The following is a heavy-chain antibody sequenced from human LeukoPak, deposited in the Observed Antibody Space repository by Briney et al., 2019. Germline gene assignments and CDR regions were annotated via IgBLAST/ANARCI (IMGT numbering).Heavy chain of an antibody. CDR2: TYYRYKWYY. J-gene: IGHJ4*02. Sequence: SQTLSLTCAISGDSVSSNSDAWNWIRQSPSRGLEWLGRTYYRYKWYYDYAVAVKSRISINPDTSKNQFSLQLSSLTPEDTAVYYCARDPVGGSTIFDYWGQGTLVTVSS. D-gene: IGHD1-26*01. CDR1: GDSVSSNSDA. V-gene: IGHV6-1*01. CDR3: ARDPVGGSTIFDY.